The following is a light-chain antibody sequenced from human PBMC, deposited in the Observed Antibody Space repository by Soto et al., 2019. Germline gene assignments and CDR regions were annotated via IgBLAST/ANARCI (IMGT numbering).Light chain of an antibody. Sequence: QSALTQPASVSGSPGQSITISCTGTSSDVGNYNLVSWYQQHPGKVPKLMIYEGNKRPSGISNRFSGSKSGNTASLTISGLQAEDEADYYCCSYTSSSTDVFGTGTKLTVL. V-gene: IGLV2-23*01. CDR1: SSDVGNYNL. CDR2: EGN. CDR3: CSYTSSSTDV. J-gene: IGLJ1*01.